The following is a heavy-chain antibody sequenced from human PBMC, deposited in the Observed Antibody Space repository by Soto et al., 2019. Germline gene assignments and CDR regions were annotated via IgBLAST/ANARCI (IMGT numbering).Heavy chain of an antibody. CDR2: ISAYNRNT. Sequence: QGQLVQSGAEVKKPGASVKVSCKASGYTFTDFGISWVRQAPGQGLEWMGWISAYNRNTNYAQKVQGRVTTTTXTXTXXAYMELRNLTSGDTSVYYCARDSGKLGNGAYFFDYGGQGTLVAVSS. CDR3: ARDSGKLGNGAYFFDY. J-gene: IGHJ4*02. V-gene: IGHV1-18*01. D-gene: IGHD2-8*01. CDR1: GYTFTDFG.